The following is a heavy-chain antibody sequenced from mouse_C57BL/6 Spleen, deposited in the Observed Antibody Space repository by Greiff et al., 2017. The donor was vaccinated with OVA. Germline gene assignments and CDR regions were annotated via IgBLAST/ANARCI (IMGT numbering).Heavy chain of an antibody. D-gene: IGHD2-5*01. V-gene: IGHV5-4*01. Sequence: EVKVEESGGGLVKPGGSLKLSCAASGFTFSSYAMSWVRQTPEKRLEWVATISDGGSYTYYPDNVKGRFTISRDNAKNNLYLQMSHLKSEDTAMYYCARDHYYSNYDYAMDYWGQGTSVTVSS. CDR1: GFTFSSYA. CDR3: ARDHYYSNYDYAMDY. CDR2: ISDGGSYT. J-gene: IGHJ4*01.